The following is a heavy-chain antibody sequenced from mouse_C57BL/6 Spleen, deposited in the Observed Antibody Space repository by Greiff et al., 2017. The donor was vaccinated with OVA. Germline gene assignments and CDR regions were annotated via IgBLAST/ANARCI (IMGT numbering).Heavy chain of an antibody. Sequence: QVQLQQSGAELVRPGASVKLSCKASGYTFTDYYINWVKQRPGQGLEWIARIYPGSGNTYYNEKFKGKATLTAEKSSSTAYMQLSSLTSEDSAVYFCARGGLNYYGSSYVYFDVWGTGTTVTVSS. CDR3: ARGGLNYYGSSYVYFDV. CDR2: IYPGSGNT. V-gene: IGHV1-76*01. J-gene: IGHJ1*03. CDR1: GYTFTDYY. D-gene: IGHD1-1*01.